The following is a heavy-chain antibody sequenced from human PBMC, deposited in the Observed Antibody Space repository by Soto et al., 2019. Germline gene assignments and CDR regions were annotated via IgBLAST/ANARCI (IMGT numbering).Heavy chain of an antibody. J-gene: IGHJ3*01. D-gene: IGHD2-2*01. CDR1: GFTFIGPE. V-gene: IGHV3-48*03. Sequence: EVQLVESGGAWFKPGGSLGFSCLASGFTFIGPEMSWVRQAPGKGLEWVSYIHPAGQPIFYADSVKGRFTISRDNAENSLYLQMNNLRAEDTAVYYCARRGSRWCQGTMVTVSS. CDR2: IHPAGQPI. CDR3: ARRGSR.